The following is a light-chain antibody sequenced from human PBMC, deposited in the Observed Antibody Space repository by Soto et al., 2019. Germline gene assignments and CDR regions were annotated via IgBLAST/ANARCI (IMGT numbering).Light chain of an antibody. J-gene: IGKJ4*01. Sequence: EIVFTQSPATLSLSPGEISNLSGRASQTISNFLAWYQQRPGQPPRLLIYDASKRATDIPARFSGSGSGADFTLTISSLEPEDFAVYYCQQRTAGVTFGGGTKVDIK. V-gene: IGKV3-11*01. CDR2: DAS. CDR3: QQRTAGVT. CDR1: QTISNF.